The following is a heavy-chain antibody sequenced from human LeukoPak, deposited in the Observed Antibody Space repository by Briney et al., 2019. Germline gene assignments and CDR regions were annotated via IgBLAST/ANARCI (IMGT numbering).Heavy chain of an antibody. CDR1: GFTFSSHW. V-gene: IGHV3-74*01. CDR2: IKRDGSST. J-gene: IGHJ1*01. CDR3: ARDPDSSGYSTFHD. D-gene: IGHD3-22*01. Sequence: GGSLRLSCAASGFTFSSHWMHWVRQAPGKGLVWVSRIKRDGSSTSSADSVKGRFTISRDNAKNTLYLQMNSLRAEDTAVYYCARDPDSSGYSTFHDWGQGTLVTVSS.